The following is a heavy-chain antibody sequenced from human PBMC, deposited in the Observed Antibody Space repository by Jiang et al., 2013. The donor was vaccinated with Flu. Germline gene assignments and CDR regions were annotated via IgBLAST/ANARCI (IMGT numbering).Heavy chain of an antibody. Sequence: SGSGLVKPSETLSLTCTVSGGSISSSSYYWGWIRQPPGKGLEWIGSIYYSGSTYYNPSLKSRVTISVDTSKNQFSLKLSSVTAADTAVYYCARSSYYYDSSGPSAYWGQGNPGHRLL. D-gene: IGHD3-22*01. V-gene: IGHV4-39*01. CDR2: IYYSGST. CDR3: ARSSYYYDSSGPSAY. J-gene: IGHJ4*02. CDR1: GGSISSSSYY.